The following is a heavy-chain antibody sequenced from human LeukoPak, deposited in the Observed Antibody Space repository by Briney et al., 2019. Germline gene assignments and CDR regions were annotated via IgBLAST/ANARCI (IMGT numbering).Heavy chain of an antibody. Sequence: GGSLRLSCAASGFTFSDYYMNWVRQAPGKGLEWVSSISSSSSYIYYADSVKGRFTISRDNAKNSLYLQMNSLRAEDTAVYYCARSYDSSGYYGYYFDYWGQGTLVTVSS. CDR1: GFTFSDYY. V-gene: IGHV3-21*01. CDR2: ISSSSSYI. D-gene: IGHD3-22*01. CDR3: ARSYDSSGYYGYYFDY. J-gene: IGHJ4*02.